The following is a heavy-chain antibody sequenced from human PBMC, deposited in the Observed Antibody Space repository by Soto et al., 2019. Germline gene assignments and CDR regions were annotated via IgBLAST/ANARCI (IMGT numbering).Heavy chain of an antibody. CDR1: GGSISSYY. CDR2: IYYSGST. CDR3: ARHGATVRYFDY. Sequence: TLSLTCTVSGGSISSYYWSWIRQPPGKGLEWIGYIYYSGSTNYNPSLKSRVTISVDTSKNQFSLKLSSVTAADTAVYYCARHGATVRYFDYWGQGTLVTVSS. J-gene: IGHJ4*02. V-gene: IGHV4-59*08. D-gene: IGHD4-17*01.